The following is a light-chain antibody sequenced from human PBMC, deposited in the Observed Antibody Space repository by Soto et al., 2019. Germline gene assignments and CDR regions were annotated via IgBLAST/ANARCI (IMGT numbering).Light chain of an antibody. CDR2: DVS. J-gene: IGLJ3*02. CDR1: SSDVGGYNY. V-gene: IGLV2-11*01. CDR3: AAWDNSLNGRV. Sequence: QSALTQPRSVSGSPGQSVTISCTGTSSDVGGYNYVSWYQQHPGKAPKLMIYDVSTRPSGVPDRFSGSKSGNTASLTISGLQAEDEADYYCAAWDNSLNGRVFGGGTKLTVL.